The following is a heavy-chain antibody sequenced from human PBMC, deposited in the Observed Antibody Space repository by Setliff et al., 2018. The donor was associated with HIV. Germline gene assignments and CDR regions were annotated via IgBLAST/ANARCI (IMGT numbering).Heavy chain of an antibody. V-gene: IGHV4-34*01. CDR2: IDHRGRP. CDR1: GGSFSDYY. D-gene: IGHD3-16*02. CDR3: ARGSYYDYVWGNYRYTGFDY. J-gene: IGHJ4*02. Sequence: PSETLSLTCGIYGGSFSDYYWSWIRQPPGKGLEWIGEIDHRGRPKYNPSLNSRVTMSVDKSRNQFSLKVSSVTAADTAVYYCARGSYYDYVWGNYRYTGFDYWGQGTLVTVSS.